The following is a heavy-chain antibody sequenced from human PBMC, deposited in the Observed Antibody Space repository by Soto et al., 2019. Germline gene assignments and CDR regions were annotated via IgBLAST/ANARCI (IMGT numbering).Heavy chain of an antibody. D-gene: IGHD3-3*01. CDR2: IYYSGST. Sequence: QLQLQESGPGLVKPSETLSLTCTVSGGSISSSRYYWGWIRQPPGKGLEWIGSIYYSGSTCYNPSLKSRVAISVDTSKNQFSLKLSSVTAADTAVYYCARTIFGVVIRYYYYYMDVWGKGTTVTVSS. CDR1: GGSISSSRYY. V-gene: IGHV4-39*01. J-gene: IGHJ6*03. CDR3: ARTIFGVVIRYYYYYMDV.